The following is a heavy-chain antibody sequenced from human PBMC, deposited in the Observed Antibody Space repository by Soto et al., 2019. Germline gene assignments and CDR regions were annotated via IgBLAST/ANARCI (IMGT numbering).Heavy chain of an antibody. V-gene: IGHV1-24*01. J-gene: IGHJ4*02. CDR2: FDPEDGET. CDR1: GHTLTELS. CDR3: ATDIYNWNSYFDY. Sequence: ASVKVSCKVSGHTLTELSMHWVRQAPGKGLEWMGGFDPEDGETIYAQKFQGRVTMTEDTSTDTAYMELSSLRSEDTAVYYCATDIYNWNSYFDYWGQGTLVTVSS. D-gene: IGHD1-7*01.